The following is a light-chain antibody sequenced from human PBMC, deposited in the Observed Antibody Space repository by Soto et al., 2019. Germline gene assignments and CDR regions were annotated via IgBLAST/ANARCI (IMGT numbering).Light chain of an antibody. J-gene: IGKJ1*01. V-gene: IGKV1-33*01. CDR1: QDISNY. CDR3: QQYNSYRT. CDR2: DAS. Sequence: DIQMTQSPSSLSASVGDRVTITCQASQDISNYLNWYQQKPGKAPKLLIYDASNLETVVPSRFSGSGSGTDFTFTISSLQPDDFATYYCQQYNSYRTFGQGTKV.